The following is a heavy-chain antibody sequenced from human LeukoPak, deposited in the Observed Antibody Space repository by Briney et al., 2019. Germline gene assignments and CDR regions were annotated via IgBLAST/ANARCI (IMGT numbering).Heavy chain of an antibody. CDR2: IMQDGSEK. CDR1: GFTFSSYW. Sequence: GGSLRLSCAASGFTFSSYWMSWVRQAPGKGLEWVANIMQDGSEKYYVDSVKGRFTISRDNAKNSLYLQMNSLRAEDTAVYYCARENRDYYYYGMDVWGQGTTVTVSS. J-gene: IGHJ6*02. D-gene: IGHD2/OR15-2a*01. CDR3: ARENRDYYYYGMDV. V-gene: IGHV3-7*01.